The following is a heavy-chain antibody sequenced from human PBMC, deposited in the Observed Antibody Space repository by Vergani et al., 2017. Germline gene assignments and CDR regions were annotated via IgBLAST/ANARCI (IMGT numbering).Heavy chain of an antibody. V-gene: IGHV3-53*04. J-gene: IGHJ4*02. CDR2: IYSGGST. Sequence: EVQLVESGGGLVQPGGSLRLSCAASGFTVSSNYMSWVRQAPGKGLEWGSVIYSGGSTYYADSVKGRFTISRHNSKNTLYLQMNSLRAEDTAVYYCARSPARDSSGWYDYWGQGTLVTVSS. D-gene: IGHD6-19*01. CDR1: GFTVSSNY. CDR3: ARSPARDSSGWYDY.